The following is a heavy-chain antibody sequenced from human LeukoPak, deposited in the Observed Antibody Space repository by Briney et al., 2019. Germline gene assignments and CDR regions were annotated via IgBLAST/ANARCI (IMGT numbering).Heavy chain of an antibody. Sequence: PSETLSLTCIFSGGSISSSNYYWGWVRQSPAKGLDWIGSIYSRGSTYYNPSLKSRVTISVDTSKNQFSLKLSSVTAADTAVYYCAREGLLLWFGELFTTPPDYWGQGTLVTVSS. CDR1: GGSISSSNYY. D-gene: IGHD3-10*01. V-gene: IGHV4-39*07. CDR2: IYSRGST. J-gene: IGHJ4*02. CDR3: AREGLLLWFGELFTTPPDY.